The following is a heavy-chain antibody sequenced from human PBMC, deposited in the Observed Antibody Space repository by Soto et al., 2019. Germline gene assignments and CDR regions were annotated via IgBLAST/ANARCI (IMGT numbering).Heavy chain of an antibody. Sequence: QVQLVQSGAEVKKPGSSVKVSCKASGGTFSSYAISWVRQAPGQGLEWMGGIIPIFGTANYAQTFQGRVTNTAHESTSTAYRELSSLRAEDTAVYYCARGGSSSSRFTIFDYWGQGTLVTVSS. D-gene: IGHD6-6*01. J-gene: IGHJ4*02. V-gene: IGHV1-69*01. CDR3: ARGGSSSSRFTIFDY. CDR1: GGTFSSYA. CDR2: IIPIFGTA.